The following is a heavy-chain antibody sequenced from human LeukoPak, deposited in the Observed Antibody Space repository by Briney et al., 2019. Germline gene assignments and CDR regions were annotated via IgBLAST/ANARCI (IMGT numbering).Heavy chain of an antibody. CDR2: INWNGGST. J-gene: IGHJ4*02. CDR3: ARDNGDGYNNGIDY. V-gene: IGHV3-20*04. D-gene: IGHD5-24*01. CDR1: GFTFSSYE. Sequence: PGGSLRLSCAASGFTFSSYEMNWVRQAPGKGLEWVSGINWNGGSTGYADSVKGRFTISRDNAKNSLYLQMNSLRAEDTALYYCARDNGDGYNNGIDYWGQGTLVTVSS.